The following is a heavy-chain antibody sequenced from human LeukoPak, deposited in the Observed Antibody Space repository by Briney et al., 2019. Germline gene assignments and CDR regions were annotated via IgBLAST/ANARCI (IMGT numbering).Heavy chain of an antibody. Sequence: PGGSLRLSCAASGFTFSSYGMHWVRQAPGKGLEWVAFIRYDGSNKCYADSVKGRFTISRDNSKNTLYLQMNSLRAEDTAVYYCAGVDFWSGYRDYWGQGTLVTVSS. CDR3: AGVDFWSGYRDY. CDR2: IRYDGSNK. V-gene: IGHV3-30*02. D-gene: IGHD3-3*01. CDR1: GFTFSSYG. J-gene: IGHJ4*02.